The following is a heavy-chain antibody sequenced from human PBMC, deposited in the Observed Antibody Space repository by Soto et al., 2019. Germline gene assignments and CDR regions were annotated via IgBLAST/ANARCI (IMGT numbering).Heavy chain of an antibody. V-gene: IGHV4-59*01. CDR2: FYYSGST. Sequence: ETLSLTCTVSGGSISHFFWHWIRQPPGKGLEWIGSFYYSGSTKYNPSLKSRVTISTDTSNNHFSLKMTSVTAADTAVYYCLRIAAAGTTWGQGTLVTVSS. CDR3: LRIAAAGTT. CDR1: GGSISHFF. D-gene: IGHD6-25*01. J-gene: IGHJ4*02.